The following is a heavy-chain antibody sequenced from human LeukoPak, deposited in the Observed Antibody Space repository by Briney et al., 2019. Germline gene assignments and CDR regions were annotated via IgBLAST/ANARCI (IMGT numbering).Heavy chain of an antibody. V-gene: IGHV3-23*01. Sequence: GGSLRLSSAASGFTFSSSAMSWVRQAPGKGLEWVSAISNNGGYTYYADSVQGRFTISRDNSKSTLCLQMNSLRAEDTAVYYCAKQLGYCSDGSCYFPYWGQGTLVTVSS. CDR3: AKQLGYCSDGSCYFPY. J-gene: IGHJ4*02. CDR2: ISNNGGYT. D-gene: IGHD2-15*01. CDR1: GFTFSSSA.